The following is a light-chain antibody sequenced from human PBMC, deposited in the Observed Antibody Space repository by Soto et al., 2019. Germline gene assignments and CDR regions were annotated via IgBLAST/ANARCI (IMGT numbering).Light chain of an antibody. J-gene: IGKJ1*01. Sequence: DIVMTQSPDSLAVSLGERATINCKSSQSVLYSSNNKNYLAWYQQKPGQPPKLLIYWASTRESGVPDRFSGSGSGTDFTLNIGSLQAEDVAVYYWQQYYSTSWTFGQGTKVEIK. CDR3: QQYYSTSWT. CDR1: QSVLYSSNNKNY. CDR2: WAS. V-gene: IGKV4-1*01.